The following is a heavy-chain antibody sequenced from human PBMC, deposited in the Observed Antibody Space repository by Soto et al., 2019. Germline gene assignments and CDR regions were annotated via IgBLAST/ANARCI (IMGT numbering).Heavy chain of an antibody. Sequence: ASVKVSCKVSGYTLTELSMHWVRQAPGKGLEWMGGFDPEDGETIYAQKFQGRVTMTEDTSTDTAYMELSSLRSEDTAVYYCAAGPYCTNGVCLTCSGYCGRGTLVTVSS. CDR2: FDPEDGET. V-gene: IGHV1-24*01. CDR1: GYTLTELS. J-gene: IGHJ1*01. D-gene: IGHD2-8*01. CDR3: AAGPYCTNGVCLTCSGY.